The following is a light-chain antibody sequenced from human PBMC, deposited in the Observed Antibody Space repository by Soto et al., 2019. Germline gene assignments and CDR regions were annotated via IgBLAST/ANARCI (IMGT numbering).Light chain of an antibody. J-gene: IGLJ3*02. CDR2: EVS. Sequence: QSALTQPASVSGSPGQSITISCTGTSRDVGYYNYVSWYQHHPGKVPKLMIYEVSNRPSGVSNLFSGSKSGNTASLAISRRQAEDEAEYHCSSYTTSSTQVFGGGTKVTVL. CDR3: SSYTTSSTQV. CDR1: SRDVGYYNY. V-gene: IGLV2-14*01.